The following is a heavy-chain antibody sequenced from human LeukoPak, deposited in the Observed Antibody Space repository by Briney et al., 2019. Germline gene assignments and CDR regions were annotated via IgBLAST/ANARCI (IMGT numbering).Heavy chain of an antibody. CDR3: TTDGYYYDSSCYYYRSDY. CDR2: IKSKTDGGTT. D-gene: IGHD3-22*01. V-gene: IGHV3-15*01. J-gene: IGHJ4*02. Sequence: PGGSLRLSCAASGFTFSNAWMSWVRQAPGKGLEWVGRIKSKTDGGTTDYAAPVKGRFTISRDDSKNTLYLQMNSVKTEDTAVYYCTTDGYYYDSSCYYYRSDYWRQATMPTVSS. CDR1: GFTFSNAW.